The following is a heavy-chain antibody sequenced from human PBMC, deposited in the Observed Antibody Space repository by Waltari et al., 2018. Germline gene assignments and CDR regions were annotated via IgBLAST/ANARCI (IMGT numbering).Heavy chain of an antibody. CDR3: AFSTLGYCSGGSCYPGYYYYMDV. CDR2: IIPILGIA. CDR1: GGTFSSYA. J-gene: IGHJ6*03. V-gene: IGHV1-69*04. Sequence: QVQLVQSGAEVKKPGSSVKVSCKASGGTFSSYAISWVRQAPGQGLEWMGGIIPILGIANSAQKFQGRVTITADESTSTAYMELSSLRSEDTAVYYCAFSTLGYCSGGSCYPGYYYYMDVWGKGTTVTVSS. D-gene: IGHD2-15*01.